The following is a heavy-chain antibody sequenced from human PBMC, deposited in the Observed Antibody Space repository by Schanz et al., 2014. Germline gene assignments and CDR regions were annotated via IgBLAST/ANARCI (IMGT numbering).Heavy chain of an antibody. V-gene: IGHV3-11*05. CDR2: ISSGSSYA. Sequence: GQLAESGGGLVQPGGSLRLSCAVSGFTVSSNHMSWVRQAPGKGLEWVSDISSGSSYANYADSVKGRFTISRDNAKNSLYLQMNSLRAEDTAVYYCAKGMGYCSGGTCYDYYYYGLDVWGQGTTVTVSS. D-gene: IGHD2-15*01. CDR3: AKGMGYCSGGTCYDYYYYGLDV. CDR1: GFTVSSNH. J-gene: IGHJ6*02.